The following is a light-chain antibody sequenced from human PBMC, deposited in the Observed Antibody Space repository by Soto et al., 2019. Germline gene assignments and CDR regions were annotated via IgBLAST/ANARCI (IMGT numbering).Light chain of an antibody. CDR3: QQYDNWPPWT. CDR2: GAS. J-gene: IGKJ1*01. Sequence: SPSAVRVSPGERATLSCRASQSVSTNVAWYQQKPGQAPRLLIYGASTRATGIPARFSGSGSGTEFTLTIGSLLSEDFAVYYCQQYDNWPPWTFGQGTKVDI. CDR1: QSVSTN. V-gene: IGKV3-15*01.